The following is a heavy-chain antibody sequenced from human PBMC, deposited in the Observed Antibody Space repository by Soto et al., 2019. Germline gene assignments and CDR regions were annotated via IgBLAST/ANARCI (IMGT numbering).Heavy chain of an antibody. J-gene: IGHJ3*02. CDR2: FDPEDGET. D-gene: IGHD3-22*01. Sequence: GASVKVSCKASGYTFTSYGISWVRQAPGKGLEWMGGFDPEDGETIYAQKFQGRVTMTEDTSTDTAYMELSSLRSEDTAVYYCATVGRITMIVVSLDAFDIWGQGTMVTVSS. CDR1: GYTFTSYG. CDR3: ATVGRITMIVVSLDAFDI. V-gene: IGHV1-24*01.